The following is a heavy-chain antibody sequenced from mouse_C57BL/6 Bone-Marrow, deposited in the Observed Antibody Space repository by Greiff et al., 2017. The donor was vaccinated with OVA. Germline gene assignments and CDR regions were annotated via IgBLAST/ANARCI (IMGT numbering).Heavy chain of an antibody. CDR3: ARRTFAY. V-gene: IGHV5-6*02. CDR1: GFTFSSYG. J-gene: IGHJ3*01. Sequence: EVMLVESGGDLVKPGGSLKLSCAASGFTFSSYGMSWVRQTPDKRLEWVATISSGGSYSYYPDSVKGRFTISRDNAKNTLYLQKSSLKSEDTAMYYGARRTFAYWGQGTLVTVSA. CDR2: ISSGGSYS.